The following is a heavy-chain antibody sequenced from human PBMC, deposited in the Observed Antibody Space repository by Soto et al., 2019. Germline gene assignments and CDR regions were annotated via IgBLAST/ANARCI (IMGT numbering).Heavy chain of an antibody. CDR1: GGSISSGGYY. Sequence: QVQLQESGPGLVKPSQTLSLTCTVSGGSISSGGYYWSWIRQHPGKGLEWIGYIYYSGSTYYNPSLKSRVTISVDTSKNQFSLKLSSVTAADTAVYYCARVVVDDILTGSIPFGEAFDIWGQGTMVTVSS. J-gene: IGHJ3*02. CDR2: IYYSGST. D-gene: IGHD3-9*01. V-gene: IGHV4-31*03. CDR3: ARVVVDDILTGSIPFGEAFDI.